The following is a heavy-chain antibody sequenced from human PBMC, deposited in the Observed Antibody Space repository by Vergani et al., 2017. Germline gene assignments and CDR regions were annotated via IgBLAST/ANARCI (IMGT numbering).Heavy chain of an antibody. Sequence: QVQLVESGGGVVQRGGSLRLSCATSGFTLSKYDMQWIRQGPGKGLEFVAFIQFYGSNQYYADSVKGRFTLSRDFSKNTLYLQRNSLRTDDTATYYCAKHFRGWGIDYWGQGTQVIVSS. D-gene: IGHD3-16*01. CDR2: IQFYGSNQ. CDR3: AKHFRGWGIDY. V-gene: IGHV3-30*02. J-gene: IGHJ4*02. CDR1: GFTLSKYD.